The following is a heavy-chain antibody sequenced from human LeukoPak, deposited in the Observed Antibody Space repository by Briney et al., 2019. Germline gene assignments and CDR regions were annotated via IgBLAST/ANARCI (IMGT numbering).Heavy chain of an antibody. CDR1: GFTFSSYG. D-gene: IGHD2-15*01. V-gene: IGHV3-48*04. Sequence: GGSLRLSCAASGFTFSSYGMNWVRQAPGKGLEWVSYISGSSSTIYYADSVKGRFTISRDNAKNSLYLQMNSLRAEDTDVYYCANRYCSGVSSHFDYWGQGTLVIAST. J-gene: IGHJ4*02. CDR3: ANRYCSGVSSHFDY. CDR2: ISGSSSTI.